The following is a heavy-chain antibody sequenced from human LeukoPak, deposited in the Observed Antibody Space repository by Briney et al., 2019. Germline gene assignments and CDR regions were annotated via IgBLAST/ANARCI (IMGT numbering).Heavy chain of an antibody. J-gene: IGHJ4*02. CDR1: GFTFSSYG. Sequence: PGGSLRLSCAASGFTFSSYGMHWVRQAPGKGLEWVAFIRYDGSNKYYADSVKGRFTISRDNSKNTLYLQMNSLRAEDTAVYYCAKDRSGYSSSWLFDYWGQGTLVTVSS. CDR2: IRYDGSNK. D-gene: IGHD6-13*01. CDR3: AKDRSGYSSSWLFDY. V-gene: IGHV3-30*02.